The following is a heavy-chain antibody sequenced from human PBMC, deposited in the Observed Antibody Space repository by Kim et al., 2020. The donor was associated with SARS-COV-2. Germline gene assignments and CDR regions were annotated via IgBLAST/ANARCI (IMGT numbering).Heavy chain of an antibody. Sequence: SETLSLTCAVSGGSISSINWWSWVRQPPGKGLEWIGEISHIGSTNYNPSLKSRVTISVDKPKTQFSLKLSSVTAADTAVYYCARVSYDILTGYPYYYCGMDVWVQGTTVTVSS. V-gene: IGHV4-4*02. CDR3: ARVSYDILTGYPYYYCGMDV. D-gene: IGHD3-9*01. J-gene: IGHJ6*02. CDR1: GGSISSINW. CDR2: ISHIGST.